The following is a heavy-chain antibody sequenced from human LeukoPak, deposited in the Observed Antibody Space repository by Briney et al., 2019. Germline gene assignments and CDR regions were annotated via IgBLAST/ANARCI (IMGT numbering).Heavy chain of an antibody. D-gene: IGHD2-15*01. CDR2: IGKNGDTT. Sequence: PGGSLRLSCAASGFTFSSYGIHWVRQAPGKGLEWVSVIGKNGDTTYYADSVKGRFTISRDNSKNTLYLQMNSLRAEDTALYFCATRQFCSGGTCYGLSFWGQGTMVTISS. J-gene: IGHJ3*01. CDR3: ATRQFCSGGTCYGLSF. CDR1: GFTFSSYG. V-gene: IGHV3-23*01.